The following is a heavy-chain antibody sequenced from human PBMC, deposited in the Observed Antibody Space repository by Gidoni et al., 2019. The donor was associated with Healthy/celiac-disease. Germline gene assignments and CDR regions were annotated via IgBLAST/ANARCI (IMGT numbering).Heavy chain of an antibody. CDR3: ARVQEVVVVAATPDYYYGMDV. V-gene: IGHV1-46*01. J-gene: IGHJ6*02. CDR1: GYTFTSYY. Sequence: QVQLVQSGAEVKKPGASVKVSCKASGYTFTSYYMHWLRQAPGQGLEWMGIINPSGGSTSYAQKFQGRVTMTRDTSTSTVYMELSSLRSEDTAVYYCARVQEVVVVAATPDYYYGMDVWGQGTTVTVSS. D-gene: IGHD2-15*01. CDR2: INPSGGST.